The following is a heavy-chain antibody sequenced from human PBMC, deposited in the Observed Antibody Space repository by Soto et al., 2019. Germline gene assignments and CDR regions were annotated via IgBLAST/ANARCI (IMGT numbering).Heavy chain of an antibody. CDR3: AIAARPAYYYYYYMDV. V-gene: IGHV4-59*08. J-gene: IGHJ6*03. D-gene: IGHD6-6*01. CDR2: IYYSGST. Sequence: SETLSLTCTVSGGSISSYYWSWIRQPPGKGLEWIGYIYYSGSTNYNPSLKSRVTISVDTSKNQFSLKLSSVTAADTAVYYCAIAARPAYYYYYYMDVWGKGTTVTVS. CDR1: GGSISSYY.